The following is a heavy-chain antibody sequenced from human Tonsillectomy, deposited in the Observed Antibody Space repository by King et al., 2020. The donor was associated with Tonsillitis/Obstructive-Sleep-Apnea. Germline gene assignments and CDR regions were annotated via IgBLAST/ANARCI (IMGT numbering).Heavy chain of an antibody. J-gene: IGHJ6*03. CDR2: FNHSGST. D-gene: IGHD2-2*01. CDR1: GGSFSGYY. Sequence: VQLQQWGAGLLKPSETLSLTCAVYGGSFSGYYWSWIRQPPGMGLEWIGEFNHSGSTNYNPSLKSRVTISVDTSKKQFSLKLSSVTAAYTAVYYCARGVPAADYYSSYYIDVWGKGTTVTVSS. CDR3: ARGVPAADYYSSYYIDV. V-gene: IGHV4-34*01.